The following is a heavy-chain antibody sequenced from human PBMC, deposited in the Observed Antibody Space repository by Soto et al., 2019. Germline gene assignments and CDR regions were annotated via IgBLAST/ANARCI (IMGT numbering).Heavy chain of an antibody. D-gene: IGHD2-2*01. CDR3: ARDPQDLYCSTSRCYERQAFDI. Sequence: GGSLRLSCAASGFTVSNSYMSWVRQAPGKGLEWVSLINSGGSTFYADSVKGRFTFSRDNSKNTLYLQMNSLRAEDTAVYFCARDPQDLYCSTSRCYERQAFDIWGQGTMVTVSS. CDR1: GFTVSNSY. V-gene: IGHV3-66*01. J-gene: IGHJ3*02. CDR2: INSGGST.